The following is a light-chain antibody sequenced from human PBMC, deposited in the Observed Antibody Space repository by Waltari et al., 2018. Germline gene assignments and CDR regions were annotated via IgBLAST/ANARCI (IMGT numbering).Light chain of an antibody. CDR2: DVS. J-gene: IGLJ3*02. Sequence: QSALTQPASVSGSPGQSITISCTGTSSDVGFYNYVSWYQQHPVKAPKLMIYDVSERPSGVSNRFSGSKSGNTASLTIYGLQAEDAADYYCNSYAGSSSWVFGGGTKLTVL. CDR3: NSYAGSSSWV. CDR1: SSDVGFYNY. V-gene: IGLV2-14*01.